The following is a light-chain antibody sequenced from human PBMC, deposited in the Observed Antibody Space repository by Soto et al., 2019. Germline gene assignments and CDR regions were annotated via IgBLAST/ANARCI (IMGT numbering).Light chain of an antibody. J-gene: IGKJ2*01. CDR1: HSVASTY. V-gene: IGKV3-20*01. CDR3: QQYGRSSFT. CDR2: GAS. Sequence: EIVLTQSPATLSLSPGEGATLSCRASHSVASTYLAWYQQKPGLAPRLIIYGASNRASGTPDRFSGGGSGTDFTLTISRLEPEDFAVYYCQQYGRSSFTFGQGTKLEIK.